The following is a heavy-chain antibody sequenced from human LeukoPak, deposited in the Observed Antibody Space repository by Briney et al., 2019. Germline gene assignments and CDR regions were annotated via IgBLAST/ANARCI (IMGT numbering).Heavy chain of an antibody. CDR1: GGSFSGYY. D-gene: IGHD3-3*01. CDR3: ARGLPIRFLEWLMFDP. J-gene: IGHJ5*02. V-gene: IGHV4-34*01. Sequence: PSETLSLTCAVYGGSFSGYYWSWIRQPPGKGLEWIGEINHSGSTNYNPSLKSRVTISVDTSKNQFSLKPSSVTAADTAVYYCARGLPIRFLEWLMFDPWGQGTLVTVSS. CDR2: INHSGST.